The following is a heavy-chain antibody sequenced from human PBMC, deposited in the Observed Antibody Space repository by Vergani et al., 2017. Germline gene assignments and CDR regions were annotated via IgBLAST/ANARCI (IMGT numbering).Heavy chain of an antibody. D-gene: IGHD2-2*01. V-gene: IGHV3-23*01. CDR1: GFTFSSYA. J-gene: IGHJ2*01. CDR2: ISGSGGRT. CDR3: AKLGVSTSFVGYVDL. Sequence: EVQLLESGGGLVQPGGSLRLSCAASGFTFSSYAMSWVRQAPGKGLEWVSAISGSGGRTYYADSVKGRFTISRDNSKNTLYLQMNSLTAEDTAVYYCAKLGVSTSFVGYVDLWGRGTLVTVSS.